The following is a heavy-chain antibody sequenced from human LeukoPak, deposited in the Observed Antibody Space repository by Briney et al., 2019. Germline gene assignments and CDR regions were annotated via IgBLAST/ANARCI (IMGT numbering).Heavy chain of an antibody. Sequence: GGSLRLSCAAPGFTFSSSAMSWVRQAPGKGLEWVSTISGGAGSTYYADSVKGRFTISRDNSKNTLYVQMNSLRAEDTAVYYCAKVTRIAVARDYFDYWGQGTLVTVSS. J-gene: IGHJ4*02. V-gene: IGHV3-23*01. CDR2: ISGGAGST. D-gene: IGHD6-19*01. CDR1: GFTFSSSA. CDR3: AKVTRIAVARDYFDY.